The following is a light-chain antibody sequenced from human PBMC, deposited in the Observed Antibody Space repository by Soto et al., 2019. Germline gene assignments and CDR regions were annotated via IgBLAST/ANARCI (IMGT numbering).Light chain of an antibody. CDR1: QSTRTY. J-gene: IGKJ1*01. V-gene: IGKV1-39*01. Sequence: DIQMTQSPSSLSVSVGDRVTITCRASQSTRTYLNWYQQKPGKAPKLLIYAASSLQSGVPSRFSGSGSGTDFTLAISSLQPDDFATYYCQQSYSTPRTFGQGTRVEI. CDR3: QQSYSTPRT. CDR2: AAS.